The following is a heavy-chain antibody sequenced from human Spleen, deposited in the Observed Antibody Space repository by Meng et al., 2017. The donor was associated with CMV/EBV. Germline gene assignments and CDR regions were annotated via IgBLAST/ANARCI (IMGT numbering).Heavy chain of an antibody. CDR2: ISRRGDIT. D-gene: IGHD3/OR15-3a*01. CDR1: GFSFSDYY. J-gene: IGHJ6*02. Sequence: GESLKISCAASGFSFSDYYMTWIRQAAGKGLEWVAYISRRGDITYYSDSVKGRFTISRDNARNSVFLQMDSLRDEDTALYYCATPYHAFWTAYYRGDDGMDVWGQGTTVTVSS. CDR3: ATPYHAFWTAYYRGDDGMDV. V-gene: IGHV3-11*01.